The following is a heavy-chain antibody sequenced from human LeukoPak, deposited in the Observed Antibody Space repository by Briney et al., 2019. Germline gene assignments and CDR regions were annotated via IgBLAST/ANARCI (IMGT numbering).Heavy chain of an antibody. CDR3: ARYRITMVRGNDAFDI. V-gene: IGHV1-2*02. Sequence: ASVKVSCKASGYTFTVYYIHWVRQAPGQGLEWMGWINPNSGGTNYAQKFQGRVTMTRDTSISTAYMELSRLRSDDTAVYYCARYRITMVRGNDAFDIWGQGTMVTVSS. D-gene: IGHD3-10*01. CDR2: INPNSGGT. J-gene: IGHJ3*02. CDR1: GYTFTVYY.